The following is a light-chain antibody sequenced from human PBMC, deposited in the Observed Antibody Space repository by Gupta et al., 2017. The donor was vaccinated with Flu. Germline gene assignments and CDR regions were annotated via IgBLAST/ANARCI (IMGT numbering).Light chain of an antibody. J-gene: IGLJ3*02. Sequence: PGQTARLTCSGETLPKQYASWYQQKPGQPPVLVMYRDTERPSGIPEQFSGSSSGTTVTLTISGVQTADAADYYCQSADANGNWVFGGGTKLTVL. V-gene: IGLV3-25*03. CDR1: TLPKQY. CDR2: RDT. CDR3: QSADANGNWV.